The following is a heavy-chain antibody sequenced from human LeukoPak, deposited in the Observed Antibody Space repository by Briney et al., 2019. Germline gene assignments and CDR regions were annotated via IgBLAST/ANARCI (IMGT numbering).Heavy chain of an antibody. V-gene: IGHV4-59*01. CDR2: IYYSGST. D-gene: IGHD3-10*01. Sequence: SETLSLTCTVSGDSISSYYWSWIRQPPGKRLEWIGYIYYSGSTNYNPSLKSRLTISLDTSKNQFSLKLSSVTAADTAVYYCARGVDYYGVWGQGTLVAVSS. CDR3: ARGVDYYGV. CDR1: GDSISSYY. J-gene: IGHJ4*02.